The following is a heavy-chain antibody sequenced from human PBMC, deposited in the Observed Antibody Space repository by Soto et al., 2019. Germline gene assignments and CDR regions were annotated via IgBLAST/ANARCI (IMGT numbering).Heavy chain of an antibody. J-gene: IGHJ3*02. CDR1: GFTFSSYA. CDR2: ISGSGGGT. V-gene: IGHV3-23*01. D-gene: IGHD4-17*01. CDR3: AKCMTTVTTFPFDI. Sequence: EVQLLDSGGGLFQPGGSLRLSCAAFGFTFSSYAMSWFHQPPGKGLEWVSAISGSGGGTYYEDSVKGRFTISRDNSKNTLYLQMNSLRAEDTAVYYCAKCMTTVTTFPFDIWGQGTMVTVSS.